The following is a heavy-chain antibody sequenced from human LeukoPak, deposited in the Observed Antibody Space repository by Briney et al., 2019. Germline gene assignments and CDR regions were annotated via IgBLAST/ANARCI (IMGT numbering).Heavy chain of an antibody. CDR2: IIPIFGTA. Sequence: ASVKVSCKASGYTFTGYYMHWVRQAPGQGLEWIGGIIPIFGTANYAQKFQGRVTITADESTSTAYMELSSLRSEDTAVYYCARGITMVRGVMDYYYYMDVWGKGTTVTISS. CDR1: GYTFTGYY. J-gene: IGHJ6*03. CDR3: ARGITMVRGVMDYYYYMDV. D-gene: IGHD3-10*01. V-gene: IGHV1-69*13.